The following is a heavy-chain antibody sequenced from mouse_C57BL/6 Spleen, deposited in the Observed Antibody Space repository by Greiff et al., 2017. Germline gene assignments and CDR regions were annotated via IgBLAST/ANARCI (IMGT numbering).Heavy chain of an antibody. V-gene: IGHV1-19*01. CDR3: AIGYYYGSSSFAY. CDR2: INPYNGGT. D-gene: IGHD1-1*01. CDR1: GYTFTDYY. J-gene: IGHJ3*01. Sequence: EVQGVESGPVLVKPGASVKMSCKASGYTFTDYYMNWVKQSHGKSLEWIGVINPYNGGTSYNQKFKGKATLTVDKSSSTAYMELNSLTSEDSAVYYCAIGYYYGSSSFAYWGQGTLVTVSA.